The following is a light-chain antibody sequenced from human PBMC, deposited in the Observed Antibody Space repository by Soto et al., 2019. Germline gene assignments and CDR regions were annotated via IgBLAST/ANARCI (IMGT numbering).Light chain of an antibody. Sequence: DNPLTQSPSSLSASVGDRVTITCRARHSINDWLAWYQQKPGKAPKLLIYDASSLESGVPSRFSGSGSGTEFTLTISSLQPEDFATYYCQQLNSYPLTFGQGTRLEIK. J-gene: IGKJ5*01. V-gene: IGKV1-5*01. CDR2: DAS. CDR3: QQLNSYPLT. CDR1: HSINDW.